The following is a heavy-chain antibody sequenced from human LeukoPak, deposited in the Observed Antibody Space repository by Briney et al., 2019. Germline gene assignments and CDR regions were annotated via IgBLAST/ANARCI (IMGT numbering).Heavy chain of an antibody. CDR1: GYTFSSFA. D-gene: IGHD4-23*01. J-gene: IGHJ4*02. CDR3: ARESGGIITPRYFDF. V-gene: IGHV1-3*01. Sequence: GASVKVSCKASGYTFSSFAMYWVRQAPGQRLEWVGWINAGNGITKYSQKFQGRVTITRDTSASIVYMELSSLTSEDTAVYYCARESGGIITPRYFDFWGQGTLVTVSS. CDR2: INAGNGIT.